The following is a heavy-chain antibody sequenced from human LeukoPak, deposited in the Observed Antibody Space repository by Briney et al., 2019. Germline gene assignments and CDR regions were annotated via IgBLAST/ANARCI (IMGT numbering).Heavy chain of an antibody. J-gene: IGHJ3*02. Sequence: SETLSLTCSVSGGSISGSGFYWGWIRQPPGKGLEWIGSIYYSGSTHYNPSLKSRVTISADTSKNQFSLRFNSVTAADTAVYFCYSGGNFEAFGIWGQGTMVTVSS. CDR1: GGSISGSGFY. CDR2: IYYSGST. V-gene: IGHV4-39*01. D-gene: IGHD4-23*01. CDR3: YSGGNFEAFGI.